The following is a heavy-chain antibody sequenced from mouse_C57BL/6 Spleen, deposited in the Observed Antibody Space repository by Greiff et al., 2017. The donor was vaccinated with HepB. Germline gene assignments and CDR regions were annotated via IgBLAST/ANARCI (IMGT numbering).Heavy chain of an antibody. CDR3: TRWGWDYAMDY. Sequence: VKLQQSGAELVRPGASVTLSCKASGYTFTDYEMHWVKQTPVHGLEWIGAIDPETGGTAYNQKFKGKAILTADTSSSTAYMELRSLTSEDSAVYYCTRWGWDYAMDYWGQGTSVTVSS. V-gene: IGHV1-15*01. D-gene: IGHD1-1*02. CDR1: GYTFTDYE. J-gene: IGHJ4*01. CDR2: IDPETGGT.